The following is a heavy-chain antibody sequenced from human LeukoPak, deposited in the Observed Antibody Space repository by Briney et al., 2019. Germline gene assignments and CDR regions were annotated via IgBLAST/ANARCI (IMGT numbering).Heavy chain of an antibody. CDR1: GYTFTGHY. V-gene: IGHV1-2*02. CDR2: INPNNGGT. Sequence: GASVKVSCKTSGYTFTGHYIHWSRHDPGEGLEWMGWINPNNGGTHYAQNFQAGVTMTRDTSISTAYMELDSLTSDDTALYYCAREATVVSVGTAGIYFDYWGQGTLVTVSS. J-gene: IGHJ4*02. CDR3: AREATVVSVGTAGIYFDY. D-gene: IGHD1-1*01.